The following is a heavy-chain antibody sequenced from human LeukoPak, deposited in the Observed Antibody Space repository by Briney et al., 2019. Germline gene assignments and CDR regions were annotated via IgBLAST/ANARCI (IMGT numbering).Heavy chain of an antibody. CDR1: GFTFSSYW. CDR2: IKQDGSEK. Sequence: GGSLRLSCAASGFTFSSYWMSWVRQAPGKGLEWVANIKQDGSEKYYVDSVKGRFTISRDNAKNSLYLQMNSLRAEDTAVYYRARDDPRSWYSDAFDIWGQGTMVTVSS. J-gene: IGHJ3*02. CDR3: ARDDPRSWYSDAFDI. V-gene: IGHV3-7*03. D-gene: IGHD6-13*01.